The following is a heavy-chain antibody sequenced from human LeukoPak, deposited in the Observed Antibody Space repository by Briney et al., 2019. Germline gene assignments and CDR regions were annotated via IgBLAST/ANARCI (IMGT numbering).Heavy chain of an antibody. CDR1: GFTFSSYA. Sequence: GGSLRLSCAASGFTFSSYAMSWVRQAPGKWLEWVSYISSSGSTIYYADSVKGRFTISRDNAKNSLYLQMNSLRAEDTAVYYCARGSWGGWFGELHQRDYYYYMDVWGKGTTVTISS. CDR3: ARGSWGGWFGELHQRDYYYYMDV. CDR2: ISSSGSTI. V-gene: IGHV3-48*03. J-gene: IGHJ6*03. D-gene: IGHD3-10*01.